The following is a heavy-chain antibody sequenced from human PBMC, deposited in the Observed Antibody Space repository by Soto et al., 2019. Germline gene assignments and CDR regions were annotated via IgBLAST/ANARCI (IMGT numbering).Heavy chain of an antibody. CDR1: GYTFTSYG. J-gene: IGHJ4*02. CDR3: ARTALLQRWLQPSYFDY. Sequence: QVQLVQSGAEVKKPGASVKVSCKASGYTFTSYGISWVRQAPGQGLEWMGWISAYNGNTNYAQKLQGRVTMTTDTSTSTAYMELRSPRSDDTAVYYCARTALLQRWLQPSYFDYWAQGTLVTVSS. CDR2: ISAYNGNT. V-gene: IGHV1-18*04. D-gene: IGHD5-12*01.